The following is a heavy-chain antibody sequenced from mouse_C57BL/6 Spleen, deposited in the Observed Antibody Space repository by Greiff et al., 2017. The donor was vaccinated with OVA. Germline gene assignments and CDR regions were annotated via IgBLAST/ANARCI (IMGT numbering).Heavy chain of an antibody. CDR1: GYSITSGYY. V-gene: IGHV3-6*01. D-gene: IGHD2-3*01. CDR2: ISYDGSN. CDR3: ARARLLRDAMDY. Sequence: DVQLQESGPGLVKPSQSLSLTCSVTGYSITSGYYWNWIRQFPGNKLEWMGYISYDGSNNYNPSLKNRISITRDTSKNQFFLKLNSVTTEDTATYYCARARLLRDAMDYWGQGTSVTVSS. J-gene: IGHJ4*01.